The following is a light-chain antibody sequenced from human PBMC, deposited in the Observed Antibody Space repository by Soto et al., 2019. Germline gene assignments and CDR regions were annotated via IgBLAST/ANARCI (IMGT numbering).Light chain of an antibody. J-gene: IGKJ3*01. V-gene: IGKV3-11*01. CDR2: DAS. CDR3: QHRHN. Sequence: DIVLTQSPATLSLSPGXRXTLSXXASQSVSRDFAWYQQKPGQAPRLLIYDASNRATGIPARFSGSGSGTDFTLTINSLXPEDFAVYYCQHRHNFGPGTKVDFK. CDR1: QSVSRD.